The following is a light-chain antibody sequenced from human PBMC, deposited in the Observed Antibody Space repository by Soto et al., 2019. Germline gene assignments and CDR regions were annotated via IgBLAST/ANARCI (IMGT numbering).Light chain of an antibody. CDR3: QQYNSYLGT. CDR2: KAF. CDR1: QGISSY. J-gene: IGKJ1*01. V-gene: IGKV1D-8*03. Sequence: IWMTQTPSLLSASTGDRVSMSCRMSQGISSYLAWYQQKPGKAPKLLIYKAFSLESGVPSRFSGSGSGTEFTLTISCLQPDDFATYYCQQYNSYLGTFGQGTKVDI.